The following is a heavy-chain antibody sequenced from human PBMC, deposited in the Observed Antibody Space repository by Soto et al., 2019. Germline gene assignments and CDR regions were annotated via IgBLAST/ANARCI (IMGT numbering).Heavy chain of an antibody. V-gene: IGHV3-23*01. CDR1: GFTFSSYA. D-gene: IGHD3-22*01. Sequence: GSLRLSCAASGFTFSSYAMSWVRQAPGKGLEWVSAISGSGGSTYYADSVKGRFTISRDNSKNTLYLQMNSLRAEDTAVYYCAKDGDERVVVITLEYFQHWGQGTLVTVSS. J-gene: IGHJ1*01. CDR3: AKDGDERVVVITLEYFQH. CDR2: ISGSGGST.